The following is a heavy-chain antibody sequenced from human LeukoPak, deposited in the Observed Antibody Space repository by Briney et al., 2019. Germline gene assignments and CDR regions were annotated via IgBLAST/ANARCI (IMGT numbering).Heavy chain of an antibody. CDR2: INHSGST. D-gene: IGHD5-24*01. V-gene: IGHV4-34*01. Sequence: SETLSLTCAVYGGSFSGYYWSWIRQPPGKGLEWIGEINHSGSTNYNPSLKSRVTISVDTSKNQFSLKLSSVTAADTAVYYCARGRDMATSGFDYWGQGTLVTVSS. J-gene: IGHJ4*02. CDR1: GGSFSGYY. CDR3: ARGRDMATSGFDY.